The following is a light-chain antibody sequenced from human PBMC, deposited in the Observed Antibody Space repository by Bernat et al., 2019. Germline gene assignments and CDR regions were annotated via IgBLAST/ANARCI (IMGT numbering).Light chain of an antibody. V-gene: IGLV1-40*01. CDR3: RSYDSSLSGAV. J-gene: IGLJ2*01. CDR2: GNN. Sequence: QSVLTQPPSVSGAPGQRATISCTGSSSNIGAGYDVHWYQQLPGRAPKLLMFGNNNRPSGVPERFSGSTSGTSASLAITGLQAEDEAHYYFRSYDSSLSGAVLGGGTKLAVV. CDR1: SSNIGAGYD.